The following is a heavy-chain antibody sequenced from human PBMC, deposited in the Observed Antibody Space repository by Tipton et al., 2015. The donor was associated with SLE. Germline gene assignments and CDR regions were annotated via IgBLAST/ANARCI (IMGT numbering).Heavy chain of an antibody. V-gene: IGHV4-39*07. J-gene: IGHJ4*02. D-gene: IGHD5-12*01. CDR2: ISDSGTT. CDR3: ARQGRRVAPDY. CDR1: GDSISGSGYY. Sequence: GLVKPSETLSLTCTVSGDSISGSGYYWGWIRQPPGKGLEWIGSISDSGTTSYNPSLKSRVTISVDTSKNQFSVNLRSVTAADTAVYYCARQGRRVAPDYWGQGTLVTVSS.